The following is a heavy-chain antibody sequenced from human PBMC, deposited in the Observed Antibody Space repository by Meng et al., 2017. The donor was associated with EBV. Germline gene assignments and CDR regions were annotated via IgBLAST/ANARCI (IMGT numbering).Heavy chain of an antibody. D-gene: IGHD3-10*01. CDR2: LIPMVGAP. CDR3: ASESGRGFTPDY. Sequence: QVQLVQSGAGAKKPGSSVKVSCKASGGTFSSYAISWVRQAPGQGLEWMGGLIPMVGAPHYAQKFQGRVTIIADESTSTHSMELNSLRSEDTAMYYCASESGRGFTPDYWGQGTLVTVSS. J-gene: IGHJ4*02. CDR1: GGTFSSYA. V-gene: IGHV1-69*01.